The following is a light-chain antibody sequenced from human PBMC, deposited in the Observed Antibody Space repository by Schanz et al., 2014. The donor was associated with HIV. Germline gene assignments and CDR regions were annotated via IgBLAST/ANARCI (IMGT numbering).Light chain of an antibody. V-gene: IGKV1-17*01. CDR3: LQHNSYPPT. CDR1: QDIRDA. J-gene: IGKJ1*01. Sequence: DIQMTQSPSPLSASVGDRVTITCRASQDIRDALGWYQQKPGRAPKRLIYAASSLQSGVPSRFSGSGSGTEFTLTISSLQPEDFATYYCLQHNSYPPTFGQGTKVEIK. CDR2: AAS.